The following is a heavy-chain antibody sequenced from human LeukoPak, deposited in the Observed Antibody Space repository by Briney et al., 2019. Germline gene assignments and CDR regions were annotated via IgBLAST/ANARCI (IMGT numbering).Heavy chain of an antibody. CDR2: ISSSSSYI. J-gene: IGHJ4*02. CDR1: GFTFSSYS. V-gene: IGHV3-21*01. Sequence: GGSLRLSCAASGFTFSSYSMNWVRQAPGKGREWVSSISSSSSYIYYADSVKGRFTISRDNAKNSLYLQMNSLRAEDTAVYYCASTPDWNYLPGYWGQGTLVTVSS. D-gene: IGHD1-7*01. CDR3: ASTPDWNYLPGY.